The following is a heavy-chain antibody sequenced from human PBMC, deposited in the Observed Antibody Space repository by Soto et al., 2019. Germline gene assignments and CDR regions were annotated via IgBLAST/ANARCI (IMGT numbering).Heavy chain of an antibody. V-gene: IGHV3-15*01. CDR3: TTSNLGVDF. CDR1: GLIFSDVW. D-gene: IGHD1-1*01. CDR2: IKTKPDDGTI. Sequence: GGSLRLSCAASGLIFSDVWMTWVRQAPGKGLEWVGRIKTKPDDGTIDYAAPVRGRFTISRDDSKNTLYLQMTSLTPDDTGVYYSTTSNLGVDFWGPGTLLTVSS. J-gene: IGHJ4*02.